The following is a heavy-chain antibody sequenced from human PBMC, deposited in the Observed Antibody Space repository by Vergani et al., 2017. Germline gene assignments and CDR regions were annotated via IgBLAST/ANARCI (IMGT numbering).Heavy chain of an antibody. V-gene: IGHV3-48*03. CDR1: GFTFSSYA. CDR2: ISSSGSTI. Sequence: EVQLVESGGGLVQPGGSLRLSCAASGFTFSSYAMNWVRQAPGKGLEWVSYISSSGSTIYYADSVKGRFTISRDNAKDSLYLQMNSLRAEDTAVYYCAKRTYRYGCPCANDALDIWGQGTMVTVSS. CDR3: AKRTYRYGCPCANDALDI. J-gene: IGHJ3*02. D-gene: IGHD5-18*01.